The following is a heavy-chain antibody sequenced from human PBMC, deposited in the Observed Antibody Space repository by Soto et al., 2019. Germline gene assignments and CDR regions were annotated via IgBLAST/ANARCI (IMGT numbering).Heavy chain of an antibody. CDR1: VGSISSYY. CDR2: IYYSGST. CDR3: AREGALGYCSSTSCYTVPGVDV. D-gene: IGHD2-2*02. V-gene: IGHV4-59*01. Sequence: PSETLSLTCTVSVGSISSYYWSWIRQPPGKGLEWIGYIYYSGSTNYNPSLKSRVTISVDTSKNQFSLKLSSVTAADTAVYYCAREGALGYCSSTSCYTVPGVDVWGQGTTVTVSS. J-gene: IGHJ6*02.